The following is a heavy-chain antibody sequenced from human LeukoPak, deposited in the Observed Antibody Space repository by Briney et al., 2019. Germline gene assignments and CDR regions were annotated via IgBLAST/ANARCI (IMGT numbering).Heavy chain of an antibody. J-gene: IGHJ6*02. Sequence: SETLSLTCTVSGGSISSYYWSWIRQPPGKGLEWIGYIYYSGSTNYNPSLKSRVTISVDTSKNQFSLKLSSVTAADTAVYYCARAPYYDFWSGYPHDYYYYGMDVWGQGTTVTVSS. CDR3: ARAPYYDFWSGYPHDYYYYGMDV. CDR2: IYYSGST. CDR1: GGSISSYY. D-gene: IGHD3-3*01. V-gene: IGHV4-59*01.